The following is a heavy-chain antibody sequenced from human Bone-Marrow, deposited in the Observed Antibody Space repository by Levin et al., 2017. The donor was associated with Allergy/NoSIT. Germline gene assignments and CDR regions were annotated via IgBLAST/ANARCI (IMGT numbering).Heavy chain of an antibody. V-gene: IGHV3-30*18. Sequence: GGSLRLSCAASGFTFSSYGMHWVRQAPGKGLEWVAVISYDGSNKYYADSVKGRFTISRDNSKNTLYLQMNSLRAEDTAVYYCAKDQYNCGGDCYYFDYWGQGTLVTVSS. CDR2: ISYDGSNK. J-gene: IGHJ4*02. CDR1: GFTFSSYG. D-gene: IGHD2-21*02. CDR3: AKDQYNCGGDCYYFDY.